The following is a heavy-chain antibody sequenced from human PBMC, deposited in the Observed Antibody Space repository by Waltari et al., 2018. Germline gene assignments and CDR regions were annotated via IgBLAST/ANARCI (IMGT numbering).Heavy chain of an antibody. Sequence: QVQLVQSGAEVKKPGSSVKVSCKASGGTFSSYAISWVRQAPGQGREWMGGIIPIFGPANYAQKFQGRVTITADESTNTAYMELSSLRSEYTAVYYCASRDYYYYYMDVWGKGTTVTVSS. J-gene: IGHJ6*03. CDR2: IIPIFGPA. V-gene: IGHV1-69*12. CDR1: GGTFSSYA. CDR3: ASRDYYYYYMDV.